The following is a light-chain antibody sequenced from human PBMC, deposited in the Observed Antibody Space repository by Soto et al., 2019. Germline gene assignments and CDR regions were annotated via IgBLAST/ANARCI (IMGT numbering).Light chain of an antibody. V-gene: IGKV3-15*01. CDR1: QSVNQK. CDR3: QQSADSWT. J-gene: IGKJ1*01. Sequence: EIVLTQSPATLSVSPGERATLSCRASQSVNQKLGWYQQKPGQAPRLLIYVASYRATGIPARFSGSGSGTEYTLTISNLQAEDFAMYYCQQSADSWTFGQGTQVEVK. CDR2: VAS.